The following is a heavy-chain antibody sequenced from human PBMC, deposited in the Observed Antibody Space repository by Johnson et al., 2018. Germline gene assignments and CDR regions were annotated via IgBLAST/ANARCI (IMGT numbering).Heavy chain of an antibody. J-gene: IGHJ3*02. Sequence: EVQLVESGGGLVKPGGSXRLSCAASGFTFSDYSMNWVRQAPGKGLEWVSSITSTSSSIYYSDSLKGRFTISRDNTNNSLFLQMNSLRAEDTAVYYCAPAQITWRPYVFDIWGQGTVVTVSS. CDR2: ITSTSSSI. D-gene: IGHD3-10*01. CDR3: APAQITWRPYVFDI. CDR1: GFTFSDYS. V-gene: IGHV3-21*01.